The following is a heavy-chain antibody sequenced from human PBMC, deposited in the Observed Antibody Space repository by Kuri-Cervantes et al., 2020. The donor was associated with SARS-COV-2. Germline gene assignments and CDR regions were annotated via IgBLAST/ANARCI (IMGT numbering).Heavy chain of an antibody. J-gene: IGHJ6*02. D-gene: IGHD3-3*01. Sequence: GESLKISCAASGFTFSDYYMSWIRQAPGKGLEWVSYISSSSSYTNYADSVKGRFTISRDNAKNSLYLQMNSLRAEDTAVHYCARDVVDIYDFWSGYYTGYYYYGMDVWGQGTTVTVSS. CDR2: ISSSSSYT. CDR1: GFTFSDYY. CDR3: ARDVVDIYDFWSGYYTGYYYYGMDV. V-gene: IGHV3-11*06.